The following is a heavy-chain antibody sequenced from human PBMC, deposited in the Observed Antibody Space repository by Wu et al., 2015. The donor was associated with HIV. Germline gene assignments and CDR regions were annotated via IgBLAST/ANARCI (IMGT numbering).Heavy chain of an antibody. V-gene: IGHV1-2*02. J-gene: IGHJ5*02. CDR3: ARGMGGLASANPGPNNWFDP. D-gene: IGHD1-26*01. Sequence: QVQLVQSGAEVKKPGASVKVSCKASGYTFTGYYMHWVRQAPGQGLEWMGWINPNSGGTNYAQKFQGRVTMTRDTSISTAYMELSRLRSDDTAVYYCARGMGGLASANPGPNNWFDPSGPREPSVTVSS. CDR2: INPNSGGT. CDR1: GYTFTGYY.